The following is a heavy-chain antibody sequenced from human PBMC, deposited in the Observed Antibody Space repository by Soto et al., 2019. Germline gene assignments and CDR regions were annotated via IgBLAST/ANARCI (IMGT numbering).Heavy chain of an antibody. CDR1: GFKFSNYA. CDR3: AKDRRAGGNSAFYFDF. D-gene: IGHD3-16*01. CDR2: ISATGGGT. Sequence: GGSLRLSCAASGFKFSNYAMSWVRQAPGKGLEWVSPISATGGGTYYADSVKGRFTISRDNSHNTLYLQVHSLTAEDTAVYYCAKDRRAGGNSAFYFDFWGQGAQVTVSS. J-gene: IGHJ4*02. V-gene: IGHV3-23*01.